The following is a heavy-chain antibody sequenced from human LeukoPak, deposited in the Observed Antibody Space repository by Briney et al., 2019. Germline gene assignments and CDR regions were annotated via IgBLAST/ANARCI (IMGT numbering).Heavy chain of an antibody. V-gene: IGHV4-39*07. Sequence: SQTLSLTCTVSGGSISSSSYYWGWIRQPPGKGLEWIGSIYYSGSTNYNPSLKSRVTISVDTSKNQFSLKLSSVTAADTAMYYCARVSGYDWESFYDYWGQGSLVTVSS. CDR2: IYYSGST. J-gene: IGHJ4*02. CDR1: GGSISSSSYY. CDR3: ARVSGYDWESFYDY. D-gene: IGHD5-12*01.